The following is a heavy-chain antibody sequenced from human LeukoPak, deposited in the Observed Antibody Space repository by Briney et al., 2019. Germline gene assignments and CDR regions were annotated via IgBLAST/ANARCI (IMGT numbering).Heavy chain of an antibody. CDR1: GFTPSDYY. CDR2: SRDKTNTYST. D-gene: IGHD1-7*01. J-gene: IGHJ4*02. V-gene: IGHV3-72*01. CDR3: ARLGGNYPDY. Sequence: PGGSLRLSCAASGFTPSDYYMDRVRQAPGKGLEWVGRSRDKTNTYSTEYAASVKGRFIISRDDSKNSLSLQMNSLKIEDTAVYYCARLGGNYPDYWGQGTLVTVSS.